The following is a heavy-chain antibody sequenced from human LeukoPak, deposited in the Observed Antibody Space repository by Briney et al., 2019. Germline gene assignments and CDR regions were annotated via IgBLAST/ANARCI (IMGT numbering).Heavy chain of an antibody. V-gene: IGHV3-7*01. Sequence: GGSPRLSCAASGFTFDMYWMSWVRQAPGKGLEWVATIKQDGSEKYYVDSVKGRFTISRDNAKNSLYLQMNSLRAEDTAVYYCAREPRGYCSGESCYSPYYYGMDVWGQGTTVTVSS. CDR2: IKQDGSEK. D-gene: IGHD2-15*01. CDR3: AREPRGYCSGESCYSPYYYGMDV. J-gene: IGHJ6*02. CDR1: GFTFDMYW.